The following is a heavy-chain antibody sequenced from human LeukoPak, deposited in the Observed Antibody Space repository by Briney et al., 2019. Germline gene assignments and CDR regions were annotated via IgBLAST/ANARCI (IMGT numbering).Heavy chain of an antibody. D-gene: IGHD5-18*01. V-gene: IGHV1-2*06. CDR3: ARQYSPNYFDY. CDR1: GYTFTNYY. CDR2: INPNSGDT. J-gene: IGHJ4*02. Sequence: VASVKVSCKASGYTFTNYYIHWVRQAPGQGLEWMGRINPNSGDTNYAQKFQGRATMTRDTSITTAYMELSRLRSDDTALYYCARQYSPNYFDYWGQGTLVTVSS.